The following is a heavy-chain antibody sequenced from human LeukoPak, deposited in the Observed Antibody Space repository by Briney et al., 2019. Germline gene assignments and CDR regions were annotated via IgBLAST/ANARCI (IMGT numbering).Heavy chain of an antibody. J-gene: IGHJ4*02. Sequence: SETLSLTCTVSGGSITNYYWNWMRQPPGKGLEWIGYISYSGSTNYNSSLTGRVTISMDTSKNQFSLTLSSVTAADTAVYYCVRLRDYYDTSRRFDYWGQGTLVTVSS. V-gene: IGHV4-59*08. CDR2: ISYSGST. CDR3: VRLRDYYDTSRRFDY. D-gene: IGHD3-22*01. CDR1: GGSITNYY.